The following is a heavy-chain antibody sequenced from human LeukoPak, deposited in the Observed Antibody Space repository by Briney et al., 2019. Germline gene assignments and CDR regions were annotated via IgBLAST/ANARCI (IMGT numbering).Heavy chain of an antibody. Sequence: ASVTVSCKASGYTFPSYGISWVRQAPGQGLEWMGWISVYNGNTNYAQKFRGRVTMTTDTSTKTAYMELRSLRFDDTAVYYCVRSQWSSWFFDYWGQGILVTVSS. J-gene: IGHJ4*02. CDR3: VRSQWSSWFFDY. CDR1: GYTFPSYG. CDR2: ISVYNGNT. D-gene: IGHD6-13*01. V-gene: IGHV1-18*01.